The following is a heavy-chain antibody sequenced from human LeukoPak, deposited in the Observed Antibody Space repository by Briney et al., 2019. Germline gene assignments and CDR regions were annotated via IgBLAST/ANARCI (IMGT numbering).Heavy chain of an antibody. CDR2: INSDGSST. Sequence: GGSLRLSCAASGFTFSSYWMHWVRQAPGKGLVRVSRINSDGSSTSYADSVKGRFTISRDNAKNTLYLQMNSLRAEDTAVYYCARDHPKRQQLVPTTWWGQGTLVTVSS. CDR1: GFTFSSYW. D-gene: IGHD6-13*01. J-gene: IGHJ4*02. V-gene: IGHV3-74*01. CDR3: ARDHPKRQQLVPTTW.